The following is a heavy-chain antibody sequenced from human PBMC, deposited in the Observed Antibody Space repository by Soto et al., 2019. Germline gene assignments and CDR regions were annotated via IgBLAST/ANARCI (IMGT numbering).Heavy chain of an antibody. V-gene: IGHV3-53*01. J-gene: IGHJ2*01. CDR2: IYSGGST. CDR1: GFTVSSNY. Sequence: GGSLRLSCAASGFTVSSNYMSWVRQAPGKGLEWVSVIYSGGSTYYADSVKGRFTISRDNSKNTLYLQMNSLRAEDTAVYYCASLRQGNAFWFFDLWARATLVTFSS. CDR3: ASLRQGNAFWFFDL. D-gene: IGHD1-1*01.